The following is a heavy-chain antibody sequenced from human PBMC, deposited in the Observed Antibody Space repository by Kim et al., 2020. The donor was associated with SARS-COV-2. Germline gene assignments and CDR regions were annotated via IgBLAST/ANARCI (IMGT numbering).Heavy chain of an antibody. Sequence: SHVYHAASGKGRFTISQDNPKNTLYLQLNSLRAEDTAVYYCARDLTGSIDYWGQGTLVTVSS. CDR2: SHV. CDR3: ARDLTGSIDY. J-gene: IGHJ4*02. V-gene: IGHV3-33*01. D-gene: IGHD1-1*01.